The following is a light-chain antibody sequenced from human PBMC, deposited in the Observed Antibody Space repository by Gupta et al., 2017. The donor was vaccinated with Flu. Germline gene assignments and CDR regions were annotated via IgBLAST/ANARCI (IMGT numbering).Light chain of an antibody. V-gene: IGKV1-5*03. CDR2: KAS. J-gene: IGKJ2*01. CDR1: QSITSW. CDR3: QKYNSYPYT. Sequence: DIQMTQSPSTLSASVGDRVTITCRASQSITSWLAWYQQKPGKAPKLLIDKASSLESGVPSRFSGSGSGTEFTLTISSLQPDDFATYYCQKYNSYPYTFGQGTKLEIK.